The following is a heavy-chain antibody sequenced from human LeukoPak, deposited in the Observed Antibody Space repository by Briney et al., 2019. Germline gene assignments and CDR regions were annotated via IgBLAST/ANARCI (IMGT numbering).Heavy chain of an antibody. V-gene: IGHV3-64*01. CDR1: GFTFGSYA. Sequence: GGSLRPSCAASGFTFGSYAMHWVRQAPGKGLEYVSAITNDGGTTFYANSVKGRFTISRDNSKNTLFLQMGSLRPEDMAVYYCARVDDFTYDFWGQGTLVTVSS. J-gene: IGHJ4*02. D-gene: IGHD2-2*03. CDR2: ITNDGGTT. CDR3: ARVDDFTYDF.